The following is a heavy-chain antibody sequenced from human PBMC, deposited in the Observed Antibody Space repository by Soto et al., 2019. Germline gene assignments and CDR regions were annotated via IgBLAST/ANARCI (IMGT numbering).Heavy chain of an antibody. Sequence: ASVKVSCKASGYTFTSYDINWVRQATGQGLEWMGWMNPNSGNTGYAQKFQGRVTMTRNTPISTAYMELSGLRSEDTAVYYCARVPYSNYLDYYYYYMDVWGKGTTVTVSS. V-gene: IGHV1-8*01. CDR1: GYTFTSYD. D-gene: IGHD4-4*01. CDR2: MNPNSGNT. J-gene: IGHJ6*03. CDR3: ARVPYSNYLDYYYYYMDV.